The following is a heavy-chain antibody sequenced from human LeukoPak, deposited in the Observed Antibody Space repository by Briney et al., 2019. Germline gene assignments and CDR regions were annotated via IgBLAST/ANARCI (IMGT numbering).Heavy chain of an antibody. CDR1: GFTFSSYA. J-gene: IGHJ6*02. CDR2: ISYDGSNK. V-gene: IGHV3-30*04. Sequence: GRSLRLSCAASGFTFSSYAMHWVRQAPGKGLEWVAVISYDGSNKYYADSVKGRFTISRDNSKNTLYLQMNSLRAEDTAVYYCARDFKEWERGWGGYYYYYGMDVWGQGTTVTVSS. D-gene: IGHD1-26*01. CDR3: ARDFKEWERGWGGYYYYYGMDV.